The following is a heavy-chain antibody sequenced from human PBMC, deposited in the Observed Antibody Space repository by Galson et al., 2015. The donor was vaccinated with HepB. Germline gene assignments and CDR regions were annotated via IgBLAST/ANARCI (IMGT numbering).Heavy chain of an antibody. D-gene: IGHD1-1*01. Sequence: SLRLSCAASRFMFSNYAMNWVRQAPGKGLEWVSTISGSGGSTYYADSVKGRFTISRDNSKNTLFLQMNSLRAEDTAVYYCAKGGNNWAEQAKTLDYWGQGTLVTVSS. V-gene: IGHV3-23*01. CDR1: RFMFSNYA. J-gene: IGHJ4*02. CDR3: AKGGNNWAEQAKTLDY. CDR2: ISGSGGST.